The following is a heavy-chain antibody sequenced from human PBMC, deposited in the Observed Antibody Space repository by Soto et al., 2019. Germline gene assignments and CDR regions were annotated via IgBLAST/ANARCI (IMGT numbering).Heavy chain of an antibody. CDR2: IYYNGST. CDR3: ARASIGFFTFDS. CDR1: GGSISSGGYY. J-gene: IGHJ4*02. V-gene: IGHV4-31*03. D-gene: IGHD2-15*01. Sequence: KPSETLSLTCTVSGGSISSGGYYWSWIRQHPGKGLEWIGYIYYNGSTYYNPSLKSRVTISVDTSKNQFSLKLSPVTAADTAVYYCARASIGFFTFDSWGQGTLVTVSS.